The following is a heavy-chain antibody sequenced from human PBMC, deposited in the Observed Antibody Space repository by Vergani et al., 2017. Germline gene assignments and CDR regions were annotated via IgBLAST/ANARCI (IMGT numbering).Heavy chain of an antibody. D-gene: IGHD4-17*01. CDR3: AMTTGSN. V-gene: IGHV3-21*01. CDR2: ISSSSSYK. Sequence: EVQLLESGGGLVQPGGSLRLSCAASGFTFSSYSMNWVRQAPGKGLEWVSSISSSSSYKYYADSVKGRFTISRDNAKNSLYLQMNSLRAEDTAVYYCAMTTGSNWGQGTLVTVAS. J-gene: IGHJ4*02. CDR1: GFTFSSYS.